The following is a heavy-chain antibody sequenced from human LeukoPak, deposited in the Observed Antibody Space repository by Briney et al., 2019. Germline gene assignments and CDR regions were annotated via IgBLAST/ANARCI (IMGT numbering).Heavy chain of an antibody. J-gene: IGHJ5*02. D-gene: IGHD2-21*01. CDR1: GFTFSRSW. CDR2: INEDGSEI. CDR3: VRAYHPGGWFDP. V-gene: IGHV3-7*04. Sequence: QPGGSLSLSCAASGFTFSRSWMTWVRQAPGKGLEWVASINEDGSEIHYVDSVKGRFTISRDNAKDSLYLQMNSLTAEDTAMYYCVRAYHPGGWFDPWGQGTLVTVSS.